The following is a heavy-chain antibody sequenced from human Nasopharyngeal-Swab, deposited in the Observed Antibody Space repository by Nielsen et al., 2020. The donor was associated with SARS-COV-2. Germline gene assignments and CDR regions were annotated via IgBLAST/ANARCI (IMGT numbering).Heavy chain of an antibody. CDR1: GFTFDDYA. D-gene: IGHD6-19*01. J-gene: IGHJ4*02. CDR2: ISWNSGSI. V-gene: IGHV3-9*01. CDR3: AKDGYSSGWYFDY. Sequence: GGPLRLSCAASGFTFDDYAMHWVRQAPGKGLEWVSGISWNSGSIGYADSVKGRFTISRDNAKNSLYLQMNSLRAEDTALYYCAKDGYSSGWYFDYWGQGTLVTVSS.